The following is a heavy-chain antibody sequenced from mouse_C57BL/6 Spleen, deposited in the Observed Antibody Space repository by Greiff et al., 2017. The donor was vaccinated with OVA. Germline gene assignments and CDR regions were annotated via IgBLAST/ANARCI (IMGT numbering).Heavy chain of an antibody. CDR1: GFNIKDDY. CDR3: TTCGTFAY. CDR2: IDPENGDT. D-gene: IGHD4-1*01. Sequence: EVKLMESGAELVRPGASVKLSCTASGFNIKDDYMHWVKQRPEQGLEWIGWIDPENGDTEYASKFQGKATITADTSSNTAYLQLSSLTSEETAVYYCTTCGTFAYWGQGTLVTVSA. J-gene: IGHJ3*01. V-gene: IGHV14-4*01.